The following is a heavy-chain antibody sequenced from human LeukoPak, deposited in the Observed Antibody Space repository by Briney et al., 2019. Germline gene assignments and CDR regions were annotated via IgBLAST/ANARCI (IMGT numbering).Heavy chain of an antibody. J-gene: IGHJ3*02. CDR2: ISGGGGTT. D-gene: IGHD4-17*01. CDR1: GFPFSSYA. CDR3: ARDRIIYGDYGDTFDI. Sequence: GGSLRLSCAPSGFPFSSYAMNWVRQAPGRGLKWVSAISGGGGTTYYADSVKGRFTISRDNAKNSLYLQMNSLRAEDTAVYYCARDRIIYGDYGDTFDIWGQGTMVTVSS. V-gene: IGHV3-23*01.